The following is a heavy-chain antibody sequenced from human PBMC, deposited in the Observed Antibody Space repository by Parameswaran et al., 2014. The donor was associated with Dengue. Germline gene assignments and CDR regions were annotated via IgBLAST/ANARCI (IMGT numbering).Heavy chain of an antibody. CDR3: LVRSLAFDI. J-gene: IGHJ3*02. CDR2: INPSGGST. Sequence: WVRQAPGQGLEWMGIINPSGGSTSYAQKFQGRVTMTRDTSTSTVYMELSGLRSEDTAVYYCLVRSLAFDIWGQGTMVTVSS. V-gene: IGHV1-46*01. D-gene: IGHD1-26*01.